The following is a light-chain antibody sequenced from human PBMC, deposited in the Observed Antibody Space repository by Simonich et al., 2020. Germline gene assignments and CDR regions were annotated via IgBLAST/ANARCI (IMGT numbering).Light chain of an antibody. CDR2: WAS. CDR3: QQYYSTPIT. CDR1: QSVLYSSNNKNY. V-gene: IGKV4-1*01. Sequence: DIGMTQSPDSLAVCLGERATINCKSSQSVLYSSNNKNYLAWYQQKPGQPPKLLIYWASTRESGVPDRFSGSGSGTDFTLTISSLQAEDVAVYYCQQYYSTPITFGQGTRLEIK. J-gene: IGKJ5*01.